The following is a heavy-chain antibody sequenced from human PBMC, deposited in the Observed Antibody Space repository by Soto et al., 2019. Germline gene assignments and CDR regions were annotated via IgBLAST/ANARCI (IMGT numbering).Heavy chain of an antibody. CDR1: GFTFSSYA. Sequence: GGSLRLSCAASGFTFSSYAMSWVRQAPGKGLEWVSTISGSGGSTFYADSVKGRFTISRDNSKNTLYLQINNPRAEDTAVYYCAKGGLLTGVAYFDYWGQRTLVTVSS. J-gene: IGHJ4*02. CDR3: AKGGLLTGVAYFDY. D-gene: IGHD7-27*01. CDR2: ISGSGGST. V-gene: IGHV3-23*01.